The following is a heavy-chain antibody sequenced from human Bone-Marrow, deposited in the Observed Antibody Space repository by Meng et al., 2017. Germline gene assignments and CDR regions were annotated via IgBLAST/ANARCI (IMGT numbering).Heavy chain of an antibody. CDR3: ARDANHYLDY. CDR1: GFTPRSYG. V-gene: IGHV3-33*01. J-gene: IGHJ4*02. CDR2: IWYDGSNK. Sequence: VQLVESGGRVVRPGVSLRLSCAASGFTPRSYGMHWVRQAPGKGLEWVAVIWYDGSNKYYGDFVKGRFTISRDYSKNMLYLQMNSLRAEDTAVYYCARDANHYLDYWGQGTLVTVSS.